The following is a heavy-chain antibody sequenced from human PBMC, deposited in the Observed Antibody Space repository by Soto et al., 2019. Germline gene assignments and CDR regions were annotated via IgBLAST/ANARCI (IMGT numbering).Heavy chain of an antibody. CDR2: ISNRGSSA. CDR3: AKAFCDAAPCFPCES. CDR1: GFTFNDYA. D-gene: IGHD2-21*01. V-gene: IGHV3-23*04. Sequence: EVHLVQSGGGLVQPGESLSLSCVASGFTFNDYAMHWVRQTPGKGLEWVAAISNRGSSAYYADSVKGRFTISRDKSTKTLSLNMHTLRVEDTAVYFCAKAFCDAAPCFPCESWGQGTPVAVSP. J-gene: IGHJ4*02.